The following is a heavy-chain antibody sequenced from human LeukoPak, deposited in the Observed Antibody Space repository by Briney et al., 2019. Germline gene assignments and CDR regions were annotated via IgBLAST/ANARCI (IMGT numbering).Heavy chain of an antibody. CDR3: AKSTNYYGSGSYYADWFDP. Sequence: SETLSLTCTVSGGSISSYYWSWIRQPPGKGLEWIGYIYYSGSTNYNPSLKSRVTISVDTSKNQFSLKLSSVTAADTAVYYCAKSTNYYGSGSYYADWFDPWGQGTLATVSS. V-gene: IGHV4-59*01. D-gene: IGHD3-10*01. CDR1: GGSISSYY. CDR2: IYYSGST. J-gene: IGHJ5*02.